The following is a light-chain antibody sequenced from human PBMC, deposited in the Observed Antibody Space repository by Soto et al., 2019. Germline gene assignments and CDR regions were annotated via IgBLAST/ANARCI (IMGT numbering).Light chain of an antibody. Sequence: DIVMTQSPDSLAVSLGERATINCTSGRSLFYSPHNKSYLAWYQQKVGQPPQMLIYWASTRESGVPDRFRGSGSGTDFTLTISSLQAEDVAVYYCQQYYRAPRTFGQGTKVE. CDR1: RSLFYSPHNKSY. J-gene: IGKJ2*01. CDR3: QQYYRAPRT. V-gene: IGKV4-1*01. CDR2: WAS.